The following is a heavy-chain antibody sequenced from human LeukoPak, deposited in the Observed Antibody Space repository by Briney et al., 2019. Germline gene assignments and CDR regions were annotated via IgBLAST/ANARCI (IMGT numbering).Heavy chain of an antibody. Sequence: PSETLSLTCTVSGGSTSSSNYYWGWIRQPPGKGLEWIGSIYYSGSAYYNPSLKSRVTISVDTSKNQFSLKLSSVTAADTAVYYCASSGQTGTYYYMDVWGKGTTVTVSS. CDR1: GGSTSSSNYY. CDR3: ASSGQTGTYYYMDV. J-gene: IGHJ6*03. V-gene: IGHV4-39*07. CDR2: IYYSGSA. D-gene: IGHD2-15*01.